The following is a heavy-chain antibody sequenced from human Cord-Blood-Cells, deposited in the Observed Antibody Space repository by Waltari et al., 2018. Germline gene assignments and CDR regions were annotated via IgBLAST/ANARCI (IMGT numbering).Heavy chain of an antibody. CDR2: ISYDGSNK. CDR3: AKGELGDYFDY. J-gene: IGHJ4*02. V-gene: IGHV3-30*18. Sequence: QVQLVESGGGVVQPGRSLRLSCAASGFTLSSYGMHWVRQAPGKGLEWVAVISYDGSNKYYADSVKGRFTISRDNSKNTLYLQMNSLRAEDTAVYYCAKGELGDYFDYWGQGTLVTVSS. D-gene: IGHD7-27*01. CDR1: GFTLSSYG.